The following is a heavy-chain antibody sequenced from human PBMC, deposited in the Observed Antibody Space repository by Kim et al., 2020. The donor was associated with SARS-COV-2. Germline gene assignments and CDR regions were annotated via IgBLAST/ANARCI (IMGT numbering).Heavy chain of an antibody. CDR3: ARLDWFNSDY. CDR2: INQDGSEK. J-gene: IGHJ4*02. CDR1: GFVFNTYW. Sequence: GGSLRLSCAASGFVFNTYWMGWVRQAPGKGPEWVATINQDGSEKYDVGSVKGRFTISRDNANNSLYLQMNNLRAEDTAVYYYARLDWFNSDYWGQGALVTVSS. V-gene: IGHV3-7*05. D-gene: IGHD3-9*01.